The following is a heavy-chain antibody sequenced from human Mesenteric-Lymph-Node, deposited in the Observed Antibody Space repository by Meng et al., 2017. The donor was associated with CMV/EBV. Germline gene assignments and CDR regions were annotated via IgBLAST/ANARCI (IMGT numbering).Heavy chain of an antibody. V-gene: IGHV3-21*01. CDR2: ISSSSRSV. J-gene: IGHJ6*02. CDR3: ARSDDILTGYYAYYYYGMDV. CDR1: GFSFSNYI. Sequence: GESLKISCAASGFSFSNYIMNWVRQAPGKGLEWVSSISSSSRSVYYADSVKGRFTISRDNAKNSLSLQMNSLRAEDTAVYYCARSDDILTGYYAYYYYGMDVWGQGTTVTVSS. D-gene: IGHD3-9*01.